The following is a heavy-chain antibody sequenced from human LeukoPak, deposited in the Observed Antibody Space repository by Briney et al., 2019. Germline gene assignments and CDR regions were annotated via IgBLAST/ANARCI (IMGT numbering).Heavy chain of an antibody. CDR3: ARGRDDYDILTGYYPSYGMDV. V-gene: IGHV1-2*04. Sequence: ASVKVSCKASGYTFTGYYMHWVRQAPGQGLEWMGWVNPNSGGTNYAQKFQGWVTMTRDTSISTAYMELSRPRSDDTAVYYCARGRDDYDILTGYYPSYGMDVWGKGTTVTVSS. CDR2: VNPNSGGT. D-gene: IGHD3-9*01. CDR1: GYTFTGYY. J-gene: IGHJ6*04.